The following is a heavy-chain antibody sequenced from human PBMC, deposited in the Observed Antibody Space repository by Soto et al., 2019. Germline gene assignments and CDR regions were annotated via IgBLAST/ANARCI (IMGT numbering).Heavy chain of an antibody. CDR3: AKGITIFGPYYDGMDV. V-gene: IGHV3-30*18. D-gene: IGHD3-3*01. CDR2: IAYDGSNK. J-gene: IGHJ6*02. CDR1: GFTFSSYG. Sequence: GGSLRLSCVASGFTFSSYGRHWVRQAPGKGLEWVAVIAYDGSNKYYADSVKGRFTISRDNSKNTLYLQMNTLRGEDTAIFYCAKGITIFGPYYDGMDVWGQGTTVTVSS.